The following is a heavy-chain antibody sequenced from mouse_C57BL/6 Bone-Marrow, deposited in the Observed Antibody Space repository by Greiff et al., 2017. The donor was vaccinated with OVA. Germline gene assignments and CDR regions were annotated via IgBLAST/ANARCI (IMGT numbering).Heavy chain of an antibody. V-gene: IGHV1-50*01. D-gene: IGHD3-3*01. Sequence: QVQLQQPGAELVKPGASVKLSCKASGYTFTSYWMQWVKQRPGQGLEWIGEIDPSDSYTNYNQQFKGKATLTVDTSSSTADMQLSSLTSEDSAVYYCARGTVYYFDYWGQGTTLTVSS. CDR1: GYTFTSYW. CDR2: IDPSDSYT. J-gene: IGHJ2*01. CDR3: ARGTVYYFDY.